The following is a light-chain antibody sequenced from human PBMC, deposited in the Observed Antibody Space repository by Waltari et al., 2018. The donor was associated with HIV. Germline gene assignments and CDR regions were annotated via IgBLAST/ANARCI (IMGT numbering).Light chain of an antibody. CDR2: GAS. Sequence: DIQMTQSPSSLSASVGDRVTITCRASQTISSYLNWYQQKLGKAPKLLIYGASSLQSGVPSRFSGSGSGTAFTLTISSLQPEDFATYYCQQSFGTPWTFGQGTKVEIK. CDR3: QQSFGTPWT. CDR1: QTISSY. J-gene: IGKJ1*01. V-gene: IGKV1-39*01.